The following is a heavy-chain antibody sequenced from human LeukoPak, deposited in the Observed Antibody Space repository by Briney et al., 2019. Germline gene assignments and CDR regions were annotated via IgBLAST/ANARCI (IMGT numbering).Heavy chain of an antibody. Sequence: SETLSLTCAVYGGSFSGYYWSWIHQPPGKGLEWIGEINHSGSTNYNPSLKSRVTISVDTSKNQFSLKLSSVTAADTAVYYCARDGYDYVWGSYRLLLDYWGQGTLVTVSS. D-gene: IGHD3-16*02. CDR1: GGSFSGYY. J-gene: IGHJ4*02. V-gene: IGHV4-34*01. CDR2: INHSGST. CDR3: ARDGYDYVWGSYRLLLDY.